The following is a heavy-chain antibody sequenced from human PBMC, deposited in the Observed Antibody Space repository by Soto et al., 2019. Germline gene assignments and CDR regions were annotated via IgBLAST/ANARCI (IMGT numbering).Heavy chain of an antibody. CDR3: ARDGRYCGGDCYSYYYYYGMDV. CDR2: IWYDGSNK. CDR1: GFTFSSYG. V-gene: IGHV3-33*01. J-gene: IGHJ6*02. D-gene: IGHD2-21*02. Sequence: PGGSLRLSCAASGFTFSSYGMHWVRQAPGKGLEWVAVIWYDGSNKYYADSVKGRFTISRDNSKNTLYLQMNSLRAEDTAVYYCARDGRYCGGDCYSYYYYYGMDVWGLGTTVTVSS.